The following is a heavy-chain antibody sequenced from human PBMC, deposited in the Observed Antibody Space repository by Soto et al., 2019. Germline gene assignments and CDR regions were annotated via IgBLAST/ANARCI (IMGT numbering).Heavy chain of an antibody. Sequence: PGGSLRLSCAASGFTFSSYAMSWVRQAPGKGLEWVSAISGSGGSTYYADSVKGRFTISRDNSKNTLYLQMNSLRAEDTAVYYCAKVKVTSCYLAPQTHCCGWFDPWGQGTLVTVSS. V-gene: IGHV3-23*01. D-gene: IGHD2-2*01. CDR2: ISGSGGST. CDR3: AKVKVTSCYLAPQTHCCGWFDP. CDR1: GFTFSSYA. J-gene: IGHJ5*02.